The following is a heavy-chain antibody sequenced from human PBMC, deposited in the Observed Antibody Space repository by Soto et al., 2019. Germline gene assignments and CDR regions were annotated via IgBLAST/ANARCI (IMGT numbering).Heavy chain of an antibody. J-gene: IGHJ4*02. V-gene: IGHV3-48*01. Sequence: GGSLRLSCAASGFTFSSYSMNWVRQAPGKGLEWVSYISSSSTIFYADSVKGRFTISRDNAKNSLYLQMNSLRAEDTAVYYCARGFDYYGSGSYYNKYYFDYWGQGTLVTVSS. CDR2: ISSSSTI. CDR1: GFTFSSYS. D-gene: IGHD3-10*01. CDR3: ARGFDYYGSGSYYNKYYFDY.